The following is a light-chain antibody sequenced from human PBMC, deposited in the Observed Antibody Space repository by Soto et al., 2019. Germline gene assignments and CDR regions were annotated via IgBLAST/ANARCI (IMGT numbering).Light chain of an antibody. CDR1: QSVSSTY. Sequence: EIVLTQSPDTLSLSPGERATLSCRASQSVSSTYLAWYQQKPGQAPRLLIYGASSRATGIPDRFSGSGSGTDFTLTISRLEPEDFVVYYCQQYSTLPHTFGQGTKLEVK. CDR3: QQYSTLPHT. J-gene: IGKJ2*01. V-gene: IGKV3-20*01. CDR2: GAS.